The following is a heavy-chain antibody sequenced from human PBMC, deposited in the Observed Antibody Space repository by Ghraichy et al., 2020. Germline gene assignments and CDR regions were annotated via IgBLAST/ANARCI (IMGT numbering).Heavy chain of an antibody. CDR1: GGSISSSSYY. Sequence: SETLSLTCTVSGGSISSSSYYWGWIRQPPGKGLEWIGSIYYSGSTYYNPSLKSRVTISVDTSKNQFSLKLSSVTAADTAVYYCARFGSSYGAAPIDYWGHGTLVTVSS. CDR2: IYYSGST. V-gene: IGHV4-39*01. D-gene: IGHD3-10*01. J-gene: IGHJ4*01. CDR3: ARFGSSYGAAPIDY.